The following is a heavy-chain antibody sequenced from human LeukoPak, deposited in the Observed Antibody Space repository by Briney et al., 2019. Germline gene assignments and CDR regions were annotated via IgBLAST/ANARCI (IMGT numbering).Heavy chain of an antibody. J-gene: IGHJ4*02. Sequence: SETLSLTCTVSGGSISSCYWSWIRQPPGKGLEWIGYIYYSGSTNYNPSLKSRVTISVDTSKNQFSLKLSSVTAADTAVYYCARASGYSSGWAIDYWGQGTLVTVSS. CDR1: GGSISSCY. V-gene: IGHV4-59*01. CDR3: ARASGYSSGWAIDY. CDR2: IYYSGST. D-gene: IGHD6-19*01.